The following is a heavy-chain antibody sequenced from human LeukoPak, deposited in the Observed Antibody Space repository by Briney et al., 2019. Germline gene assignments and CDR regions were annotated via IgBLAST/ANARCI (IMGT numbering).Heavy chain of an antibody. CDR1: DGSISSRNYY. CDR2: IDYNGDT. Sequence: SETLSLTCAVSDGSISSRNYYWGWIRQPPGKGLEWIGSIDYNGDTYYNPSLASRVTMSEDTSKNQFSLKLNSVTAEDTAVYYCARGHRGVFTDPINYWAQGTLVTVSS. D-gene: IGHD5-12*01. V-gene: IGHV4-39*01. J-gene: IGHJ4*02. CDR3: ARGHRGVFTDPINY.